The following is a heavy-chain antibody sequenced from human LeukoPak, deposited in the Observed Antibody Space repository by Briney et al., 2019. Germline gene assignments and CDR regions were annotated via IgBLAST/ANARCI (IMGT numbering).Heavy chain of an antibody. D-gene: IGHD6-6*01. CDR3: ARDVRVYSSSSPPGY. CDR1: GFTFDDYG. CDR2: ISWNGGST. V-gene: IGHV3-20*04. J-gene: IGHJ4*02. Sequence: GGSLRLSCAASGFTFDDYGMSWVRQAPGKGLEWVSGISWNGGSTGYADSVKGRFTISRDNAKNSLYLQMNSLRAEDTALYYCARDVRVYSSSSPPGYWGQGTLVTVSS.